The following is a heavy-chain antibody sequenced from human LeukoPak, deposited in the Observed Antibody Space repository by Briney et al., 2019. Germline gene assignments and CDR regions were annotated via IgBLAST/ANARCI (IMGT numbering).Heavy chain of an antibody. V-gene: IGHV3-7*03. Sequence: GGSLRLSCAASGFTFSSYWMTWVRQAPGKGLEWVTNIKQDGSEKYYVDSVKGRFTISRDNAKNSLYLQMNSLRAEDTALYYCAKDTGAAGNFDYWGQGTLVTVSS. J-gene: IGHJ4*02. CDR3: AKDTGAAGNFDY. CDR1: GFTFSSYW. CDR2: IKQDGSEK. D-gene: IGHD6-13*01.